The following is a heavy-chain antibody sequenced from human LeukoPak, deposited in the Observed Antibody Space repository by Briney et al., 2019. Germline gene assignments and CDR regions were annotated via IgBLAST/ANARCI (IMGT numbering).Heavy chain of an antibody. J-gene: IGHJ4*02. V-gene: IGHV3-49*03. Sequence: PGGSLRLSCTASGFTFGDYAMSWFRQAPGKGLEWVGFIRSKAYGGTTEYAASVKGRFTISRDDSKSIAYLQMNGLKTEDTAVYYCTCVGQWLVGGDYWGQGTLVTVSS. CDR3: TCVGQWLVGGDY. CDR1: GFTFGDYA. D-gene: IGHD6-19*01. CDR2: IRSKAYGGTT.